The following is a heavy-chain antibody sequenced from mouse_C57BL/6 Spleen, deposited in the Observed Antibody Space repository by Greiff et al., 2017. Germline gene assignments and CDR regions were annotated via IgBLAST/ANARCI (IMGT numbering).Heavy chain of an antibody. V-gene: IGHV1-64*01. CDR1: GYTFTSYW. Sequence: QVQLQQPGAELVKPGASVKLSCKASGYTFTSYWMHWVKQRPGQGLEWIGMIHPNSGSTNYNEKFKSKATLTVDKPSSTAYMQLSSLTSEDSAVYYCARPLLTGLYAMDYWGQGTSVTVSS. CDR2: IHPNSGST. J-gene: IGHJ4*01. D-gene: IGHD4-1*01. CDR3: ARPLLTGLYAMDY.